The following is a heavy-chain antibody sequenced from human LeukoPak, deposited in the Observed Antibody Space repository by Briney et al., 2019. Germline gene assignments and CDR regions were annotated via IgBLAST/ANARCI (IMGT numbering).Heavy chain of an antibody. D-gene: IGHD3-22*01. CDR2: INRSGGTT. CDR1: EYTFTSYS. J-gene: IGHJ4*02. V-gene: IGHV1-46*01. Sequence: ASVKVSCKASEYTFTSYSMHWVRQAPGQGREWMGRINRSGGTTSYEQKFPGRVTMTRATSTRTVYMELSSMTCEVRAVYYCARARPVITMIVVDYFDYWGQGTLVTVSS. CDR3: ARARPVITMIVVDYFDY.